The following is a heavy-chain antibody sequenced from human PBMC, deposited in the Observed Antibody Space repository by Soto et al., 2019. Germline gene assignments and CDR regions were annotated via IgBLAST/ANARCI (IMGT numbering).Heavy chain of an antibody. Sequence: GASVKVSCKASGYTFTSYDINWVRQATGQGLEWMGWMNHNSGNTGYAQKFQGRVTMTRNTSISTAYMELSSLRSEDTAVYYCARVLGYCGGDCIDAFDIWGQGTMVTVSS. J-gene: IGHJ3*02. CDR3: ARVLGYCGGDCIDAFDI. V-gene: IGHV1-8*01. D-gene: IGHD2-21*02. CDR1: GYTFTSYD. CDR2: MNHNSGNT.